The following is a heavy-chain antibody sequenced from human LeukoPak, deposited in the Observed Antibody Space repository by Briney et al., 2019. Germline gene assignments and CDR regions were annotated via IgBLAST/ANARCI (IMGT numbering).Heavy chain of an antibody. CDR2: LSSSGSTI. V-gene: IGHV3-48*03. Sequence: GGSLRLSCAASGFTFSSYEMNRVRTGPGKGREWGSYLSSSGSTIYYTDPGRGRVTISRDNAKISLYLQMYSLRAEDTAVYYCAREATFGLVSSTFGGVIVSDPFDYWGQGTLVTVSS. J-gene: IGHJ4*02. D-gene: IGHD3-16*02. CDR3: AREATFGLVSSTFGGVIVSDPFDY. CDR1: GFTFSSYE.